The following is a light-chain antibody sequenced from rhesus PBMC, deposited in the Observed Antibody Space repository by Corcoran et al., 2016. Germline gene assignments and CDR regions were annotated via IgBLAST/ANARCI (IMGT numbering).Light chain of an antibody. CDR2: DAS. J-gene: IGKJ1*01. Sequence: ETVVTQSPATLSLSPGERVTLSCRASQSAGSKLAWYQQKPGQAPKVLIYDASSRATGIPDRFSGSGSGTEFTLPISSLEPEDVGLYYCQQCNNWWTFGLGTKVEIK. CDR3: QQCNNWWT. CDR1: QSAGSK. V-gene: IGKV3-24*04.